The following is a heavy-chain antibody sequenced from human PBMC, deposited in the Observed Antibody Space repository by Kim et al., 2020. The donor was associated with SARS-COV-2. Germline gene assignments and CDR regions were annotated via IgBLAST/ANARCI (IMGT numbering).Heavy chain of an antibody. D-gene: IGHD1-1*01. J-gene: IGHJ5*02. CDR2: MNPKSDET. CDR3: ARDPTGNNYFEL. V-gene: IGHV1-8*01. Sequence: ASVKVSCKASGYTFTNYDINWVRQAPGQGLEWLGWMNPKSDETGYAQKFQGRVTMTWNTSMSTAYMELDSLRSDDTAIYYCARDPTGNNYFELWGQGTLAT. CDR1: GYTFTNYD.